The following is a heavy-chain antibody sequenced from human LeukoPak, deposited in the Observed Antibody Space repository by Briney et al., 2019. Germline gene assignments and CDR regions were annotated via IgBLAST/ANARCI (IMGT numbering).Heavy chain of an antibody. Sequence: GGSLRLSCAASGFTFSSYWMSWVRQAPGKGLEWVANIKEDGSERNYVDSVKGRFTISRDNAKNSVYLQMNSLRAEDTAVYYCARRSTIFGGYYYMDVWGKGTKVTVSS. CDR1: GFTFSSYW. D-gene: IGHD3-3*01. J-gene: IGHJ6*03. V-gene: IGHV3-7*01. CDR2: IKEDGSER. CDR3: ARRSTIFGGYYYMDV.